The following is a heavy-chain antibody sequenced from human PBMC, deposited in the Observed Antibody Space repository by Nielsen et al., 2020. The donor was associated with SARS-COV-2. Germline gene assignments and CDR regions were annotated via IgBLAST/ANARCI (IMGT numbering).Heavy chain of an antibody. Sequence: GESLKISCAASGFTFGSYAMHWVRQAPGKGLEWVAVISYDGSNKYYADSVKGRFTISRDNSKNTLYLQMNSLRAEDTAVYYCARAEYGSRGVLDYWGQGTLVTVSS. CDR1: GFTFGSYA. D-gene: IGHD3-10*01. V-gene: IGHV3-30-3*01. CDR2: ISYDGSNK. CDR3: ARAEYGSRGVLDY. J-gene: IGHJ4*02.